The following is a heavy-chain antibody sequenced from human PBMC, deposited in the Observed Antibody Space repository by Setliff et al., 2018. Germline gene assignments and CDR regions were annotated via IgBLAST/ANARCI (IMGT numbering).Heavy chain of an antibody. D-gene: IGHD2-2*01. V-gene: IGHV3-23*01. CDR3: ARVHDGPFSYELKWISFDP. CDR1: GFRFRSYA. J-gene: IGHJ5*02. CDR2: ISGSGLKT. Sequence: GGSLRLSCAASGFRFRSYAMIWVRQAPGKGLEWVSAISGSGLKTYYADSVKGRLTISRDESESTLYLHMNTLRPEDTAMYFCARVHDGPFSYELKWISFDPWGQGTLVTVSS.